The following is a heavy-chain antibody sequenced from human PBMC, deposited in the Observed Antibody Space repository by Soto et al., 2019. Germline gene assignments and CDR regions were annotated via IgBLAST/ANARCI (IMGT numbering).Heavy chain of an antibody. J-gene: IGHJ6*02. CDR2: INPNSGGT. CDR1: GYTFTGYY. CDR3: ARAAEHMAYGMDV. Sequence: GASVKVSCKASGYTFTGYYMHWVRQAPGQGLEWMGWINPNSGGTNYAQKFQGWVTMTRDTSISTAYMELSRLRSDDTAVYYCARAAEHMAYGMDVWGQGTTVTVSS. V-gene: IGHV1-2*04. D-gene: IGHD1-1*01.